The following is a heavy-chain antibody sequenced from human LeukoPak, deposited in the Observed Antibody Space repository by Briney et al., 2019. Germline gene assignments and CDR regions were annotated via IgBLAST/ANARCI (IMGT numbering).Heavy chain of an antibody. CDR2: LYSGGAA. CDR3: AKRGGDGNPHDY. V-gene: IGHV3-53*01. Sequence: PGGSLRLSCAVSGFTVRDNYLNWVRQTPGKGLECVSVLYSGGAAYYADSVKGRFTISRDTSKNTLSLQMNSLRVEDTALYYCAKRGGDGNPHDYWGQGTLVTVSS. J-gene: IGHJ4*02. D-gene: IGHD3-16*01. CDR1: GFTVRDNY.